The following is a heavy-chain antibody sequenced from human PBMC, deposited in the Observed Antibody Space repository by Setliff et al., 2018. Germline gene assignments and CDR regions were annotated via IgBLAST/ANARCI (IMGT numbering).Heavy chain of an antibody. Sequence: ASVKVSCKASGYTFSIYPMHWVRQAPGQRPEWMGWINTGSGVARYSHNFQGRVTFTRDTSATTAYMDLSSLMSEDTAVYYCATTLEGCGDDCWTIKHWGQGTLVTVSS. D-gene: IGHD2-21*02. CDR1: GYTFSIYP. CDR2: INTGSGVA. V-gene: IGHV1-3*04. J-gene: IGHJ1*01. CDR3: ATTLEGCGDDCWTIKH.